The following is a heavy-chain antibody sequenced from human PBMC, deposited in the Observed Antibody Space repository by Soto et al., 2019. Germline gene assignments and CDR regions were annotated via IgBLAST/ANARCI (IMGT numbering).Heavy chain of an antibody. D-gene: IGHD2-15*01. CDR3: ARAGWDGGSCYTLVGLRYGMDV. CDR2: ISYDGNNK. Sequence: QVQLVESGGGVVQPGRSLRLSCAASGFTFSNYVMYWVRQAPGKGLEWVAVISYDGNNKYYADSVKGRFTISRDNSKNTLYRQMNSRRGEDTAVYYCARAGWDGGSCYTLVGLRYGMDVWGQGTTVTVSS. J-gene: IGHJ6*02. CDR1: GFTFSNYV. V-gene: IGHV3-30-3*01.